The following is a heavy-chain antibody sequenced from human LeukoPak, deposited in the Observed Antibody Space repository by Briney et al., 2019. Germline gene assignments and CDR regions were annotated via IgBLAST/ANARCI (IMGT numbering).Heavy chain of an antibody. CDR3: TRGNRPFCAFAF. CDR1: GGSIDSTNY. CDR2: IAHDGTR. D-gene: IGHD2/OR15-2a*01. J-gene: IGHJ4*02. Sequence: SETLSLTCGVSGGSIDSTNYWSLVRQAPGKGLEWIGEIAHDGTRNYNPSLRSRVAMSFDRANNYFSLSLTAVTAADTALYYCTRGNRPFCAFAFWGQGVMVTVSS. V-gene: IGHV4-4*02.